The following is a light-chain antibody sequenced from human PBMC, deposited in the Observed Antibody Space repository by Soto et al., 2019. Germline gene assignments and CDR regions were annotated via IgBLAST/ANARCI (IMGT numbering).Light chain of an antibody. CDR3: QQFKSYPIT. CDR2: AAS. Sequence: DFQLTQSPSFLSASVGDRVTITCRASQGISSDLAWYQQNPGKAPKLLIYAASTLQNGVPSTFSGSGSGTEFTLTISSLQPEDFGTYYCQQFKSYPITFGQGTRLEI. J-gene: IGKJ5*01. CDR1: QGISSD. V-gene: IGKV1-9*01.